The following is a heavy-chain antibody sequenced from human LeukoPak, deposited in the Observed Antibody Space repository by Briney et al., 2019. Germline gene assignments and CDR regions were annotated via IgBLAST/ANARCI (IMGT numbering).Heavy chain of an antibody. V-gene: IGHV3-30*18. D-gene: IGHD6-13*01. Sequence: PGRSLRLSCAAPGFTFSSYGMHWVRQAPGKGLEWVAVISYDGSNKYYADSVKGRFTISRDNSKNTLYLQMNSLRAEDTAVYYCAKDRKDSSSWYSNYYYGMDVWGQGTTVTVSS. J-gene: IGHJ6*02. CDR2: ISYDGSNK. CDR1: GFTFSSYG. CDR3: AKDRKDSSSWYSNYYYGMDV.